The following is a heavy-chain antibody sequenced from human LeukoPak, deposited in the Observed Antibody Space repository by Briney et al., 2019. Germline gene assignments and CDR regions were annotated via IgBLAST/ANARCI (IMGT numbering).Heavy chain of an antibody. CDR3: ARTPASRSGYFDY. CDR2: IYTSGST. D-gene: IGHD6-13*01. CDR1: GGSISSSY. V-gene: IGHV4-4*07. Sequence: SETLSLTCTVSGGSISSSYWSWIRQPAGKGLEWIGRIYTSGSTNYNPSLKSRVTMPVDTSKNQFSLKLSSVTAADTAVYYCARTPASRSGYFDYWGQGTLVTVSS. J-gene: IGHJ4*02.